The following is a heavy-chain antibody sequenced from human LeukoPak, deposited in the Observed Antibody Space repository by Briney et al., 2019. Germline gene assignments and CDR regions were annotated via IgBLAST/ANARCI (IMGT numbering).Heavy chain of an antibody. V-gene: IGHV1-3*01. CDR3: AIAPQQLVYDY. D-gene: IGHD6-13*01. J-gene: IGHJ4*02. CDR2: INAGNGNT. CDR1: GYTFTSYA. Sequence: ASVKVSCRASGYTFTSYAMHWVRQAPGQRLEWMGWINAGNGNTKYSQKFQGRVTITRDTSASTAYMELSSLRSEDTAVYYCAIAPQQLVYDYWGQGTLVTVSS.